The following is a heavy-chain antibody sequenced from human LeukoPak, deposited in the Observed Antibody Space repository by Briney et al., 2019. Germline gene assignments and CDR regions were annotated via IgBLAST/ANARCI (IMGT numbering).Heavy chain of an antibody. D-gene: IGHD1-26*01. CDR1: GFIFSNSA. V-gene: IGHV3-23*01. J-gene: IGHJ4*02. CDR2: INGGGTGT. Sequence: PGGSLRVSCAASGFIFSNSAMSWVRQAPGNGLEWVSGINGGGTGTYYAYSVRGRVTISRDNSKNTLHLDMNSVRAEDTAIYYCAKAGAIKFDFWGQGILVTVSS. CDR3: AKAGAIKFDF.